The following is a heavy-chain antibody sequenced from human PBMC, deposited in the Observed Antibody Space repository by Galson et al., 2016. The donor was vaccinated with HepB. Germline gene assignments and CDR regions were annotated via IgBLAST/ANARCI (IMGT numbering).Heavy chain of an antibody. Sequence: SLRLSCAASGVTFTNYWMNWVRQTPGIGLEWVANVSPNGGEEYYVDSVKGRFTIPRDNAGPSLFLQMDSLRVDDTAVYYRAATTVGSGGTRRFDHWGHGILVTVSS. V-gene: IGHV3-7*01. CDR1: GVTFTNYW. CDR2: VSPNGGEE. D-gene: IGHD4-11*01. CDR3: AATTVGSGGTRRFDH. J-gene: IGHJ4*01.